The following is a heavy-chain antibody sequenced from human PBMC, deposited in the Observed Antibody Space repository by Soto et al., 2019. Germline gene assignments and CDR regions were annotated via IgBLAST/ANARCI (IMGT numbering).Heavy chain of an antibody. CDR2: ISGSGGST. J-gene: IGHJ6*03. D-gene: IGHD6-19*01. Sequence: SGGSLRLSCAASGVTFSSYAMSWVRQAPGKGLEWVSAISGSGGSTYYADSVKGRFTISRDNSKNTLYLQMNSLRAEDTAVYYCAKLGYSSGWYYYYYYYMDVWGKGTTVTVSS. CDR1: GVTFSSYA. V-gene: IGHV3-23*01. CDR3: AKLGYSSGWYYYYYYYMDV.